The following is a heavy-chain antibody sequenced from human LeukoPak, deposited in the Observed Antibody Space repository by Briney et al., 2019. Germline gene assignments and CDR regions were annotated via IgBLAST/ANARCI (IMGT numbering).Heavy chain of an antibody. D-gene: IGHD3-9*01. J-gene: IGHJ4*02. CDR2: ISTYNADT. CDR3: ARDPGQYYDILTGYYTPYYFDY. CDR1: GYTFTSYG. Sequence: ASVKVSCKASGYTFTSYGISWVRRAPGQGLEWMGWISTYNADTDYAQKFQGRVTMTTETSTSTAYMELRSLTSDDTAVYYCARDPGQYYDILTGYYTPYYFDYWGQGTLVTVSS. V-gene: IGHV1-18*01.